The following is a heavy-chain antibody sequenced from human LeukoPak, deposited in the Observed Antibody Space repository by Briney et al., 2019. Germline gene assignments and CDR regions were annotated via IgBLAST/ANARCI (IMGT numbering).Heavy chain of an antibody. CDR3: AREEYCSGGSCYPNNWFDP. J-gene: IGHJ5*02. Sequence: PSETLSLTCTVSGGSISSYYWSWIRQPAGKGLEWIGRIYTSGSTNYNPSLKSRVTMSVDTSKNQFSLKLSSVTAADAAVYYCAREEYCSGGSCYPNNWFDPWGQGTLVTVSS. V-gene: IGHV4-4*07. CDR2: IYTSGST. CDR1: GGSISSYY. D-gene: IGHD2-15*01.